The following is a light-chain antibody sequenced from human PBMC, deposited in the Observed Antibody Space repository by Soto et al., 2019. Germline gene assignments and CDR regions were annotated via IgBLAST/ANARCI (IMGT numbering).Light chain of an antibody. V-gene: IGLV1-47*01. CDR2: RNN. J-gene: IGLJ7*01. Sequence: QSALTQPPSASGTPGQRVTISCSGSSSNIGSNYVYWYQQLPGTAPKLLIYRNNQRPSGVPDRFSGSKSGTSASLAISGLRSEDEADYYCAAWDDSLSGAVFGGGTQLT. CDR1: SSNIGSNY. CDR3: AAWDDSLSGAV.